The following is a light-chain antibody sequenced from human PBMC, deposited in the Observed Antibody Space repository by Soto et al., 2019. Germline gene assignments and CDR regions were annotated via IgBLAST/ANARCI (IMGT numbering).Light chain of an antibody. J-gene: IGKJ4*01. V-gene: IGKV2-28*01. CDR2: LGS. CDR3: MQLLQTPPT. Sequence: DIVMTQSPLSLPVTPGEPASISCRSSQSLLHSNGNSYLDWYLQKPGQSPQLLIYLGSHQASGVPDRFSGSGSVTDFTLKISRVEAEDVGVYYCMQLLQTPPTFGGGNKWEIK. CDR1: QSLLHSNGNSY.